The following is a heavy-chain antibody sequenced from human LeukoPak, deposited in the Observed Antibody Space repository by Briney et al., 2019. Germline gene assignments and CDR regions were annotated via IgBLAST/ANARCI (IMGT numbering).Heavy chain of an antibody. CDR1: GFTFTSYW. Sequence: GGSLRLSCAASGFTFTSYWMSRVRQAPGKGLEWVANIKQDGSEKYYVDSVKGRFTISRDNSKNTLYLQMNSLRAEDTAVYYCVRGAYSSSWLNFDYWGQGTLVTVSS. J-gene: IGHJ4*02. CDR2: IKQDGSEK. CDR3: VRGAYSSSWLNFDY. V-gene: IGHV3-7*04. D-gene: IGHD6-13*01.